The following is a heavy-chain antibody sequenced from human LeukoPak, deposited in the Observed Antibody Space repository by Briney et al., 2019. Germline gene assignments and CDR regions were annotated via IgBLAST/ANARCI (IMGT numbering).Heavy chain of an antibody. CDR2: IYNSGST. Sequence: SETLSLTCTVSGGSVSSGSNYWSWIRQPPGKGLEWIGYIYNSGSTSYNPSLKSRVTISVDTSKNQFSLKLSSVTAADTAVYYCARDIIKDYWGQGTLVTVSS. J-gene: IGHJ4*02. V-gene: IGHV4-61*01. CDR3: ARDIIKDY. CDR1: GGSVSSGSNY.